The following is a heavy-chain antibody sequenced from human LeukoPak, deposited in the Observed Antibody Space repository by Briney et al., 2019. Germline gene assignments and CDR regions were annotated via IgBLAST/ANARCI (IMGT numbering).Heavy chain of an antibody. Sequence: SETLSLTCTVPGGSISSYYWSWIRQPPGKGLEWIGYIYYSGSTNYNPSLKSRVTISVDTSKSQFSLKLSSVTAADTAVYYCARDLYDSSGFDAFDIWGQGTMVTVSS. CDR1: GGSISSYY. CDR3: ARDLYDSSGFDAFDI. D-gene: IGHD3-22*01. V-gene: IGHV4-59*01. CDR2: IYYSGST. J-gene: IGHJ3*02.